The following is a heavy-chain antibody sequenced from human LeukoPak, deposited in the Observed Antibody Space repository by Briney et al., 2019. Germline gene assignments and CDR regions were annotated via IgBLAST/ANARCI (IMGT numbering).Heavy chain of an antibody. CDR1: GFTFSNYT. CDR3: ARWSPGEGSDWHIDY. J-gene: IGHJ4*02. V-gene: IGHV3-21*04. Sequence: GVSLRLSCAASGFTFSNYTMNWVRQAPGRGLEWVSCITNGSGYIYYADSLKGRFTISRDNAKNSLYLQMNSLRAEDTAVYYCARWSPGEGSDWHIDYWGQGTLVTVSS. D-gene: IGHD6-19*01. CDR2: ITNGSGYI.